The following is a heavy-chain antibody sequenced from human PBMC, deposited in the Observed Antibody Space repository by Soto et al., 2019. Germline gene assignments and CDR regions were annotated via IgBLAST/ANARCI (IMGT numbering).Heavy chain of an antibody. D-gene: IGHD3-22*01. CDR2: IYDNGIT. J-gene: IGHJ4*02. CDR3: ARNYDSNGYANEFDS. V-gene: IGHV4-59*12. Sequence: QVVLQESGPGLVKPSETLSLTCSVSGRSITSYYWSWVRQPPGKGLEWIGYIYDNGITSQNPSLKSRVTMSADTSQNQFSLKLTSVTGADSAVYYWARNYDSNGYANEFDSWGQGILVTVTS. CDR1: GRSITSYY.